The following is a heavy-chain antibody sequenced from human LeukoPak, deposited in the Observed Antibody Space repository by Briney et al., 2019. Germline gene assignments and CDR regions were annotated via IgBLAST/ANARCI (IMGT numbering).Heavy chain of an antibody. Sequence: GGSLRLSCAASGFTFSDYYMSWIRQAPGKGLEWVSYISSSGSTIYYADSVKGRFTISRDNAKNSLYPQMNSLRAEDTAVYYCARDNPQWLALDYRGQGTLVTVSS. J-gene: IGHJ4*02. CDR3: ARDNPQWLALDY. D-gene: IGHD6-19*01. V-gene: IGHV3-11*04. CDR2: ISSSGSTI. CDR1: GFTFSDYY.